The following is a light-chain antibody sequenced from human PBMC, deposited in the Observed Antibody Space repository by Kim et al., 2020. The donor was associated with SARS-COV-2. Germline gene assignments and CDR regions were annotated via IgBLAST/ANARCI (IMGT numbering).Light chain of an antibody. J-gene: IGLJ2*01. V-gene: IGLV1-51*01. CDR2: DNN. Sequence: GQRVTISCSGSRSDIGNNYVSWYQQLPGTAPKLLIYDNNKRPSGIPDRFSGSKSGTSATLGITGLQTGDEADYYCGTWDNNLRAGVFGGGTQLTVL. CDR1: RSDIGNNY. CDR3: GTWDNNLRAGV.